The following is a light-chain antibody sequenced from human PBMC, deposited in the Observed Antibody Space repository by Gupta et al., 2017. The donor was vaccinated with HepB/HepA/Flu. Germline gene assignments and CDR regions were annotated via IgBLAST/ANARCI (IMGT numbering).Light chain of an antibody. V-gene: IGKV3-11*01. Sequence: EIVLTQSPATLSLSPGERATLSCRASQSVSSYLDWYQQKPGQAPRLLIYVASNRATGIPARFSGSGSGTDFTLTISSLEPEDFSVYYCQQRSNWPPLFTFGPGTKVDIK. J-gene: IGKJ3*01. CDR3: QQRSNWPPLFT. CDR1: QSVSSY. CDR2: VAS.